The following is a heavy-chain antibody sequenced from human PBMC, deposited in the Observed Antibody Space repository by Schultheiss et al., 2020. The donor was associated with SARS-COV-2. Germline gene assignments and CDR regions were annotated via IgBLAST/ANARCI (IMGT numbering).Heavy chain of an antibody. J-gene: IGHJ4*02. D-gene: IGHD3-22*01. CDR3: ARQVIGWLSQTNYIDY. CDR2: IYYSGST. V-gene: IGHV4-59*08. CDR1: GVSISSYC. Sequence: SETLSLTCTVSGVSISSYCWNWIRQSPGKGLEWIGYIYYSGSTNYNPSLKSRVITSVDTSKNQFSLKLSSVTAADTAVYYCARQVIGWLSQTNYIDYWGQGTLVTVSS.